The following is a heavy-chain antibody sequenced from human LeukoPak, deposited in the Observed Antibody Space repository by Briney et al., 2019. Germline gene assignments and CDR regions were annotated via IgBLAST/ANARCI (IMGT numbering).Heavy chain of an antibody. CDR2: IYYSGST. Sequence: SETLSLTCTVSGGSISSSSYYWGWIRQPPGKGLEWIGSIYYSGSTYYNPSLKSRVTISVDTSKNQFSLKLSSVTAADTAVYYCARRIAVAGDFDYWGQGTLVTVSS. J-gene: IGHJ4*02. D-gene: IGHD6-19*01. CDR3: ARRIAVAGDFDY. V-gene: IGHV4-39*07. CDR1: GGSISSSSYY.